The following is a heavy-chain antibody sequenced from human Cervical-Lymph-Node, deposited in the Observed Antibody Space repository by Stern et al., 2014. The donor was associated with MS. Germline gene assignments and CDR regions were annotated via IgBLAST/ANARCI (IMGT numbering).Heavy chain of an antibody. Sequence: QVQLVQSGGGVVQPGRSLRLSCAASGFTLSSSGMHWVRQAPGKGLEWLAIIYYDGSNRYYADSVKGRFTISRDNSKNTLYLQMNSLRAEDTAVYYCAREGGNTAEYFQHWGQGTLVTVSS. CDR1: GFTLSSSG. V-gene: IGHV3-33*01. CDR3: AREGGNTAEYFQH. J-gene: IGHJ1*01. D-gene: IGHD4-23*01. CDR2: IYYDGSNR.